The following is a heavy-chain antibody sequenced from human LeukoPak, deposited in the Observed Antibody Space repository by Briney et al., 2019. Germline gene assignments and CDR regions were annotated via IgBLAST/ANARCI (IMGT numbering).Heavy chain of an antibody. D-gene: IGHD3-10*01. J-gene: IGHJ6*03. CDR2: ISGSGGST. CDR1: GFTFSSYG. V-gene: IGHV3-23*01. CDR3: ARAPTMVRGVVNYYYYYMDV. Sequence: PGGSLRLSCAASGFTFSSYGMSWVRQAPGKGLEWVSAISGSGGSTYYADSVKGRFTISRDNSKNTLYLQMNSLRAEDTAVYYCARAPTMVRGVVNYYYYYMDVWGKGTTVTVSS.